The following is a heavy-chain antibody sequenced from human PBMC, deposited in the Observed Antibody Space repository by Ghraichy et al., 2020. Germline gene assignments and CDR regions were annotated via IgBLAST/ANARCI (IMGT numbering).Heavy chain of an antibody. V-gene: IGHV4-59*01. CDR1: GGSISSYY. J-gene: IGHJ6*02. CDR3: ARVRRYYSSGWYEYGEYYYYYGMDV. D-gene: IGHD6-19*01. Sequence: SETLSLTCTVSGGSISSYYWSWIRQPPGKGLEWIGYIYYSGSTNYNPSLKSRVTISVDTSKNQFSLKLSSVTAADTAVYYCARVRRYYSSGWYEYGEYYYYYGMDVWGQRTTVTVSS. CDR2: IYYSGST.